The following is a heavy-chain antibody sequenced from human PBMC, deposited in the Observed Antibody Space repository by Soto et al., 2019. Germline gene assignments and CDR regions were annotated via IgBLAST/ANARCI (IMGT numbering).Heavy chain of an antibody. Sequence: QITLKESGPTLVKPTQTLTLTCTFSGFSLSTNGMGVGWIRQPPGKALEWLALIHWDDDRRYSPSLESRLTITKDTSKNQVVLTVANVDPVDTATYYCAQGHCGQNCYPIHFHNWGQGTLVTVSS. V-gene: IGHV2-5*02. CDR1: GFSLSTNGMG. CDR2: IHWDDDR. D-gene: IGHD2-21*02. J-gene: IGHJ4*02. CDR3: AQGHCGQNCYPIHFHN.